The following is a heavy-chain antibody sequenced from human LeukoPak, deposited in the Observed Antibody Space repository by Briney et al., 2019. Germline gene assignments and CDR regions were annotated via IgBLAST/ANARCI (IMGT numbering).Heavy chain of an antibody. Sequence: GASVKVSCKASGYTFTSYAMHWVRQAPGQRLEWMGWINAGNGNTKYPQKFQGRVTITRDTSASTAYMELSSLRSEDTAVYYCARDTNPSYSGWYNLPDYWGQGTLVTVSS. J-gene: IGHJ4*02. CDR2: INAGNGNT. CDR1: GYTFTSYA. CDR3: ARDTNPSYSGWYNLPDY. V-gene: IGHV1-3*01. D-gene: IGHD6-19*01.